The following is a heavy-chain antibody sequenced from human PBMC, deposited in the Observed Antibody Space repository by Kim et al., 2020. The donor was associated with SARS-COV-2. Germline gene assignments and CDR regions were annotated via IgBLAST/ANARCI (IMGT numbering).Heavy chain of an antibody. CDR3: VRYRTGSYTEPFVY. CDR2: ISNSGGNT. V-gene: IGHV3-23*01. J-gene: IGHJ4*02. CDR1: GFTFSTYA. D-gene: IGHD1-26*01. Sequence: GGSLRLSCAASGFTFSTYAMCWVRQAPGKGLEWVSTISNSGGNTYYADSVKGRFTISRDNSKNTLYLQMNSLRAEDTAVYYCVRYRTGSYTEPFVYWGEATLVTVSS.